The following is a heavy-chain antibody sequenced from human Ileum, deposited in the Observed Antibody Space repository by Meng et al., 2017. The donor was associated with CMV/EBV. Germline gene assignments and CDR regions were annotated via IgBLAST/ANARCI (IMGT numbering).Heavy chain of an antibody. V-gene: IGHV3-30*02. D-gene: IGHD5-24*01. Sequence: GESLKISCAASGFSFSSNGMHWVRQAPGKGLEWVAFIRYDGSRSYYGDSVQGRFTVSRDNSKSTLYLQMNRLRTADTAVYYCAKDAYERLQQNIVIGKMDVWGQGTTVTVSS. CDR3: AKDAYERLQQNIVIGKMDV. J-gene: IGHJ6*02. CDR1: GFSFSSNG. CDR2: IRYDGSRS.